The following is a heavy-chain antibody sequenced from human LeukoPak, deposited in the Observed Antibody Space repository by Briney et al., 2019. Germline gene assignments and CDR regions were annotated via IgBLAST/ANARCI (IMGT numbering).Heavy chain of an antibody. D-gene: IGHD2-21*02. V-gene: IGHV3-64D*06. CDR3: VKDPVPRFVVTAPGAL. CDR2: ISSNGCST. CDR1: GFTFSSYA. Sequence: GGSLRLSCSDSGFTFSSYAMLWVRQAPGTGMEYVSAISSNGCSTYYADSVKGRFTISRDNSKDTLYLQMISLRAEDTAVYYCVKDPVPRFVVTAPGALWGQGTLVTVSS. J-gene: IGHJ4*02.